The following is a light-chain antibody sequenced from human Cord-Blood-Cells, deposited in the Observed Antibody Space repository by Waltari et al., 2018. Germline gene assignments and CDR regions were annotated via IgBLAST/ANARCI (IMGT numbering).Light chain of an antibody. V-gene: IGLV2-14*01. CDR3: SSYTSSSTLVV. J-gene: IGLJ2*01. CDR1: SSDVGGYNY. CDR2: EVS. Sequence: QSALTQPASVSGSPGQSLTIPCPGTSSDVGGYNYVSWYQQHPGKAPKLMIYEVSNRPSGVSNRFSGSKSGNTASLTISGLQAEDEADYYRSSYTSSSTLVVFGGGTKLTVL.